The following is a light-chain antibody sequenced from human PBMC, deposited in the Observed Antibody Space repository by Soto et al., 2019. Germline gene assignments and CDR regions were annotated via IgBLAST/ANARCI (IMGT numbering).Light chain of an antibody. CDR1: QGISNY. V-gene: IGKV1-27*01. CDR2: AAS. CDR3: HTPTSE. J-gene: IGKJ1*01. Sequence: DIQMTQSPSSLSASVGDRVTITCRASQGISNYLAWYQQKPGKVPKLLISAASTLLSGVPSRFSGSGSGTVFILSIRRLQLEDVSTYYCHTPTSEFGQGTKVEIK.